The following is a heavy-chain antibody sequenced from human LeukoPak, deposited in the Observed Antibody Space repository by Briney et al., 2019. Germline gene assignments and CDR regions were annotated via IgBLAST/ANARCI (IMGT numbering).Heavy chain of an antibody. D-gene: IGHD6-13*01. CDR1: GFTVSGNY. J-gene: IGHJ4*02. CDR2: IYSGGST. V-gene: IGHV3-66*01. CDR3: ASTRAAAGTIEDC. Sequence: HPGGSLRLSCAASGFTVSGNYMSWVRQAPGKGLEWVSVIYSGGSTYYADSVKGRFTISRDNSKNTLYLQMNSLRAEDTAVYYCASTRAAAGTIEDCWGQGTLVTVSS.